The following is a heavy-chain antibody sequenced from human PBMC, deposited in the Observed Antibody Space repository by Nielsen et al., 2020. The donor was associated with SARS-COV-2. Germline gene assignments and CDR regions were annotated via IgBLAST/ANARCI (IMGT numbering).Heavy chain of an antibody. J-gene: IGHJ5*02. CDR2: MNPNSGNT. V-gene: IGHV1-8*01. D-gene: IGHD2-2*01. Sequence: ASVKVSCKASGYTFTSYDINWVRQATGQGLEWMGWMNPNSGNTGYAQKFQGRVTMTRNTSISTAYMELRSLRSDDTAVYYCARFIRSGYALPNWFDPWGQGTLVTVSS. CDR1: GYTFTSYD. CDR3: ARFIRSGYALPNWFDP.